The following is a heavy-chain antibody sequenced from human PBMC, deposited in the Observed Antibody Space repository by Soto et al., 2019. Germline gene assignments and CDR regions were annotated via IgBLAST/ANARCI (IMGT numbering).Heavy chain of an antibody. V-gene: IGHV3-30*14. Sequence: GGSLRLSCAASGITFTTSAMHWVRQAPGKGLEWVAVISYDGSTKYYAGSVQGRFTISRDDSKNTLYLQMNGLKTEDTAVYYCARAESPGRFFEWLLGAPFDYWGQGTQVTVSS. J-gene: IGHJ4*02. CDR1: GITFTTSA. CDR3: ARAESPGRFFEWLLGAPFDY. CDR2: ISYDGSTK. D-gene: IGHD3-3*01.